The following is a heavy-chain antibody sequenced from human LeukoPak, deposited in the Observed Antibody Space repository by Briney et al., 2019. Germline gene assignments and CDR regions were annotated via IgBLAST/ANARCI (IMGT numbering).Heavy chain of an antibody. Sequence: SGTLSLTCAVYGGSFSGYYWSWIRQPPGKGLEWIGEINHSGSTNYNPSLKSRVTISVDTSKNQFSLKLGSVTAADTAVYYCAIPYGSGSYYFDYWGQGTLVTVSS. V-gene: IGHV4-34*01. D-gene: IGHD3-10*01. CDR3: AIPYGSGSYYFDY. J-gene: IGHJ4*02. CDR2: INHSGST. CDR1: GGSFSGYY.